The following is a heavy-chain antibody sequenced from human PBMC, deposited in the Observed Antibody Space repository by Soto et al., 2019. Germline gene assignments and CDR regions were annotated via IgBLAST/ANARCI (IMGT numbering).Heavy chain of an antibody. J-gene: IGHJ3*02. V-gene: IGHV1-2*04. CDR1: GYTFTGYY. CDR2: INPNSGGT. CDR3: ARGLGITIFGVVITSHDAFDI. Sequence: ASVKVSCKASGYTFTGYYMHWVRQAPRQGLEWMGWINPNSGGTNYAQKFQGWVTMTRDTSISTAYMELSRLRSDDTAVYYCARGLGITIFGVVITSHDAFDIWGQGTMVTVSS. D-gene: IGHD3-3*01.